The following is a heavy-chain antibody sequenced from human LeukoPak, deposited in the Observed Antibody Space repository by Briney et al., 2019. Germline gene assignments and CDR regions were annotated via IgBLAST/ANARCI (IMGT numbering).Heavy chain of an antibody. J-gene: IGHJ6*03. CDR2: MNPNSGNT. D-gene: IGHD3-9*01. Sequence: ASVKVSCKASGYTFTSYDINWVRQATGQGLKGMGWMNPNSGNTGYAQKFQGRVTMTRNTSISTAYMELSSLRSEDTAVYYCARFGGVLTGYYIWNYYYYMDVWGKGTTVTVSS. CDR1: GYTFTSYD. V-gene: IGHV1-8*01. CDR3: ARFGGVLTGYYIWNYYYYMDV.